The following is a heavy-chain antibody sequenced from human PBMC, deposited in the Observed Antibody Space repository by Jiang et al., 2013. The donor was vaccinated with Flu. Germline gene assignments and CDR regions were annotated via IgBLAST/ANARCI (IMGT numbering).Heavy chain of an antibody. Sequence: KPTQTLTLTCTFSGFSLSTSGMCVSWIRQPPGKALEWLARIDWDDDKYYSTSLKTRLTISKDTSKNQVVLTMTNMDPVDTATYYCARMGVGATPRWYFDLWGRGTLVTVSS. D-gene: IGHD1-26*01. CDR1: GFSLSTSGMC. CDR3: ARMGVGATPRWYFDL. J-gene: IGHJ2*01. V-gene: IGHV2-70*11. CDR2: IDWDDDK.